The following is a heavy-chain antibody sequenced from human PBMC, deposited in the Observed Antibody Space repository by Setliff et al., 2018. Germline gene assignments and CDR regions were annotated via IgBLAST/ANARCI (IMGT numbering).Heavy chain of an antibody. J-gene: IGHJ4*02. V-gene: IGHV3-23*01. CDR3: TRDFWPESSGFAFGQ. CDR1: GITFSSYA. Sequence: PGGSLRLSCAASGITFSSYAMSWVRQAPGKGLEWVSTISGSGGSTYYADSVKGRFTISRDDSKSIAYLRMNSLKIEDTAVYYCTRDFWPESSGFAFGQWGQGTLVTVSS. CDR2: ISGSGGST. D-gene: IGHD3-22*01.